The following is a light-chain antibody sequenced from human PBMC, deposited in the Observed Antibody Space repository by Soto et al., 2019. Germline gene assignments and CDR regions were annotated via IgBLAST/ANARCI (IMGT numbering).Light chain of an antibody. CDR1: QGISSA. Sequence: AIQLTQSPSSLSASVGDRVTITCRASQGISSALAWYQQKPGKAPKLLIYDASSLGSGVPSRFSGSGSGTDITLTISSLQPEDFATYYCQQFNSYLITFGQGTRLEIK. CDR2: DAS. V-gene: IGKV1-13*02. CDR3: QQFNSYLIT. J-gene: IGKJ5*01.